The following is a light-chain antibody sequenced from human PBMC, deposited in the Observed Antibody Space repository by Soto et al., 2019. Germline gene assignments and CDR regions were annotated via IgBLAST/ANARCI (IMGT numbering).Light chain of an antibody. J-gene: IGKJ1*01. CDR1: QSISIW. Sequence: DIHMTQSPSTLSASVGDRVTITCRASQSISIWLAWYQQKPGKAPNLLIYKTSSLESGVPSWFSGSGSGTEFTLTISSLQPDDFAPYYCQHYNDYSRTFGQGTKVEIK. CDR2: KTS. V-gene: IGKV1-5*03. CDR3: QHYNDYSRT.